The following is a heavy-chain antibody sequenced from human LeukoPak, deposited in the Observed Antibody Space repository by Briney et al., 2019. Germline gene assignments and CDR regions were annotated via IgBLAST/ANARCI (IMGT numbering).Heavy chain of an antibody. J-gene: IGHJ4*02. V-gene: IGHV3-53*01. D-gene: IGHD3-22*01. CDR2: IYSGGST. Sequence: GGSLRLSCAASGFTVSSNYMSWVRQAPGKGLEWVSVIYSGGSTSYAAYVKGRFTISRDNTKSTLYLQMNSLRAEDTAVYYCARGYDSSGEQYDYWGQGTLVTVSS. CDR1: GFTVSSNY. CDR3: ARGYDSSGEQYDY.